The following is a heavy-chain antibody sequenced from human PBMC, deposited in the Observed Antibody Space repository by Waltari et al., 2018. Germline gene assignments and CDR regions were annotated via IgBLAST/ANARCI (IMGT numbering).Heavy chain of an antibody. Sequence: EVRLVESGGGLVQPGGSLRLSCAASAFRFSGYWMHWVRQVPGKGLGWVSRSRPDGGLKDYADSVKGRFTISRDNARNTLNLQMDSLRAEDTSVYFCVRGTNVWPGVDYWGQGTLVTVSS. CDR2: SRPDGGLK. CDR3: VRGTNVWPGVDY. V-gene: IGHV3-74*01. J-gene: IGHJ4*02. CDR1: AFRFSGYW. D-gene: IGHD2-2*01.